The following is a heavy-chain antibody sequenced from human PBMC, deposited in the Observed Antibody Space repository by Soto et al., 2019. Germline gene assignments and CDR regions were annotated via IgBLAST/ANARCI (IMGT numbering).Heavy chain of an antibody. J-gene: IGHJ4*02. CDR2: ISYDGSNT. CDR1: GFTFSSYG. V-gene: IGHV3-30*18. CDR3: AKEGGLSGSYYISSSYYFAY. Sequence: QVQLVESGGGVVQPGRSLRLSCVASGFTFSSYGMHWVRQAPGKGLEWVAIISYDGSNTYYADSVKGRFTISRDNSKKTLYLEMTSLRAEDTSVYYCAKEGGLSGSYYISSSYYFAYWGQGTLVTVSS. D-gene: IGHD1-26*01.